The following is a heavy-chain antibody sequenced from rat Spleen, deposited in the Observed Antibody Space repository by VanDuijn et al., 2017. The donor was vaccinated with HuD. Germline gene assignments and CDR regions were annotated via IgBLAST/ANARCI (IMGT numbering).Heavy chain of an antibody. CDR2: ISYGDSSCHSST. J-gene: IGHJ2*01. D-gene: IGHD1-9*01. Sequence: EVQFVESGGGLVQPGRSLKLSCVASGFTFSDYYMAWVRQAPTKGLEWVATISYGDSSCHSSTYYRDSVKGRFTISRDNAKSSLYLKMDSLRSEDTATYYCARRHYGYTDYFDYWGQGVMVTVSS. V-gene: IGHV5-7*01. CDR3: ARRHYGYTDYFDY. CDR1: GFTFSDYY.